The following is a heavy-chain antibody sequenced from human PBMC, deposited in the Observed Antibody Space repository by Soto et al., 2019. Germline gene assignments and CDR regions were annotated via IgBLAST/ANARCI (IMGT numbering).Heavy chain of an antibody. CDR1: GFTFSSYG. V-gene: IGHV3-30*03. CDR3: ATAPHILDY. Sequence: QPGGSLRLSCAASGFTFSSYGVHWVRQAPGKGLEWVAAISYDGSNKYYADSVKGRFTISRDNSKNTLYLQMNSLRAEDTAVYYCATAPHILDYWGQGTLVTVSS. J-gene: IGHJ4*02. CDR2: ISYDGSNK. D-gene: IGHD2-21*01.